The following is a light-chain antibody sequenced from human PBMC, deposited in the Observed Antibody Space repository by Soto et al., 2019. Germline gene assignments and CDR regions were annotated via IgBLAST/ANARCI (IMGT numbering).Light chain of an antibody. Sequence: DIQMTQSNSTLSASVGDKVPIPCRASQSIDSRLAWYQQRPGKAPDLLIYDASTLQSGVPSRFSGSGSGTEFTLTISSLQPDDFATYSCQQYYSYSRTFGQGTKV. CDR2: DAS. J-gene: IGKJ1*01. V-gene: IGKV1-5*01. CDR3: QQYYSYSRT. CDR1: QSIDSR.